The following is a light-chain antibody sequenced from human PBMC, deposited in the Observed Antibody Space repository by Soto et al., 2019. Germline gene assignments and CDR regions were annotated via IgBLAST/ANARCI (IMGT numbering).Light chain of an antibody. Sequence: DIPMTQSPSTLSAFVGDRVTITCRASQSVGSWLAWFQQKPGKAPKLLIYKVSTLESGVPARFSGTRSGTEFTLTISSRQPDDFATYYCHQYSSYSSFGPGTKVDIK. V-gene: IGKV1-5*03. CDR3: HQYSSYSS. J-gene: IGKJ3*01. CDR1: QSVGSW. CDR2: KVS.